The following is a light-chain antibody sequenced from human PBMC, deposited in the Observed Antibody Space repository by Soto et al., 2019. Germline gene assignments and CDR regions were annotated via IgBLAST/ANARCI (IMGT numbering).Light chain of an antibody. V-gene: IGLV1-40*01. J-gene: IGLJ3*02. CDR3: QSYDSSLSGSV. CDR1: SSNIGAGYD. Sequence: QPVLTQPPSVSGAPGQRVTISGTGSSSNIGAGYDVHWYQQLPGTAPKLLIYGNSNRPSGVPDRFSGSKSGTSASLAITGLQAEDEADYYCQSYDSSLSGSVFGGGPKLTVL. CDR2: GNS.